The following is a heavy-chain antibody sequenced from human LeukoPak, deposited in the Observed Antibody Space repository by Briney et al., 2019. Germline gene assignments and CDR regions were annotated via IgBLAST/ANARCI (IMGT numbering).Heavy chain of an antibody. CDR1: GYTFTGYY. CDR2: INPNSGGT. V-gene: IGHV1-2*02. D-gene: IGHD4-17*01. Sequence: ASVKVSCKASGYTFTGYYMHWVRQAPGQGLEWMGWINPNSGGTNYAQKFQGRVTMTRDTSISTAHMELSRLRSDDTAVYYCARDQDYGDYGVHDAFDIWGQGTMVTVSS. CDR3: ARDQDYGDYGVHDAFDI. J-gene: IGHJ3*02.